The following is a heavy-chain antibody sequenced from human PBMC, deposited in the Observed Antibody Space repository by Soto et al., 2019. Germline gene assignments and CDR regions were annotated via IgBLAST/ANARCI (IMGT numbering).Heavy chain of an antibody. V-gene: IGHV3-74*01. J-gene: IGHJ4*02. D-gene: IGHD6-13*01. Sequence: GGSLRLSCAASQFSFSSCWMHWVRQVPGKGPAWVSRINHDGSKTEYADSVKGRFTISRDNTNNTLYLQMNSLRVEDTAMYYCVREPWGFSGTWYDYWGQGTLVTGSS. CDR2: INHDGSKT. CDR1: QFSFSSCW. CDR3: VREPWGFSGTWYDY.